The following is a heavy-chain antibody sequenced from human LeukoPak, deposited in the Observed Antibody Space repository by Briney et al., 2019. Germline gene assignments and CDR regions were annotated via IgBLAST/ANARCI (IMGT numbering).Heavy chain of an antibody. D-gene: IGHD3-10*02. J-gene: IGHJ4*02. CDR1: GFTFDRYT. Sequence: GGSLRLSCATSGFTFDRYTIHWVRQDPGKGLEWVSLAGWAGGTTYYSDSVRGRFTISRDSGKNSVYLQMNSLTTDDTAFYFCAKELDTMFFDYWGQGALVTVSS. V-gene: IGHV3-43*01. CDR2: AGWAGGTT. CDR3: AKELDTMFFDY.